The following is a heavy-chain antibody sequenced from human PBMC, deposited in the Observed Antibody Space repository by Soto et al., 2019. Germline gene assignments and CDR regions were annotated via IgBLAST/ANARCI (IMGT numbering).Heavy chain of an antibody. V-gene: IGHV2-5*02. D-gene: IGHD6-6*01. J-gene: IGHJ4*02. Sequence: SGPTLVHSTQTLTLTCTFSGFSLSTDAVGVGWIRQPPGKALDWLAVIYWDDDKRHSPSLKSRLTITKDTSKNQVLLTMTNMDPVDTATYFCARSKYSISSFDYWGQGALVTVSS. CDR3: ARSKYSISSFDY. CDR1: GFSLSTDAVG. CDR2: IYWDDDK.